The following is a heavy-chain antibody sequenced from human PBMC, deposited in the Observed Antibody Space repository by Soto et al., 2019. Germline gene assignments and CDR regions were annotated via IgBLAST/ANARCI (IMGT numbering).Heavy chain of an antibody. CDR3: ARSRYYYDSSVFGY. Sequence: SETLSLTCTVSGGXISSYYRSWIRQPPGKGLEWIGYIYYSGSTNYNPSLKSRVTISVDTSKNQFSLKLSSVTAADTAVYYCARSRYYYDSSVFGYWGQGTLVTVSS. D-gene: IGHD3-22*01. V-gene: IGHV4-59*01. CDR1: GGXISSYY. CDR2: IYYSGST. J-gene: IGHJ4*02.